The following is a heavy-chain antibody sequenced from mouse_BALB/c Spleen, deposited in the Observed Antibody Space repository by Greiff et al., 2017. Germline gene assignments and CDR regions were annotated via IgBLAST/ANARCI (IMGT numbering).Heavy chain of an antibody. V-gene: IGHV3-2*02. CDR3: ARTEAMDY. CDR1: GYSITSDYA. Sequence: EVQRVESGPGLVKPSQSLSLTCTVTGYSITSDYAWNWIRQFPGNKLAWMGYISYSGSTSYNPSLKSRISITRDTSKNQFFLQLNSVTTEDTATYYCARTEAMDYWGQGTSVTVSS. CDR2: ISYSGST. J-gene: IGHJ4*01.